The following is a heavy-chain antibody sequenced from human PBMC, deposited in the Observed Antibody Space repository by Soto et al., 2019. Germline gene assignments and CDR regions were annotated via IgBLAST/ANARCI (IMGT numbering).Heavy chain of an antibody. V-gene: IGHV3-33*01. CDR1: GFTFSSYG. D-gene: IGHD6-13*01. Sequence: GGSLRLSCAASGFTFSSYGMHWVRQAPGKGLEWVAVIWYDGSNKYYADSVKGRFTISRDNSKNTLYLQMNSLRAEDTAVYYCVAGEVGIAAAGLVDYWGQGTLVTVSS. CDR2: IWYDGSNK. J-gene: IGHJ4*02. CDR3: VAGEVGIAAAGLVDY.